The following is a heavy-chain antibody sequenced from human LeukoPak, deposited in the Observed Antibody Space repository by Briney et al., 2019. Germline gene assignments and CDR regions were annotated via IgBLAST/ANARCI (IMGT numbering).Heavy chain of an antibody. Sequence: SETLSLTCAVYGGSFSGYYWSWIRQPPGKGLEWIGEINHSGSTNYNPSLKSRVTISVDTSKNQFSLKLSSVPAADTAVYYCAREHTDFWSGYWSGPEDYYYMDVWGKGTTVTVSS. V-gene: IGHV4-34*01. CDR1: GGSFSGYY. J-gene: IGHJ6*03. CDR3: AREHTDFWSGYWSGPEDYYYMDV. D-gene: IGHD3-3*01. CDR2: INHSGST.